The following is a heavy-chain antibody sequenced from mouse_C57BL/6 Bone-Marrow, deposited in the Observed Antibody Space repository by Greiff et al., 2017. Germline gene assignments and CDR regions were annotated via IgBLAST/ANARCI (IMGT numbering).Heavy chain of an antibody. J-gene: IGHJ2*01. Sequence: EVQLQQSGPELVKPGASVKISCKASGYTFTDYYMNWVKQSHGKSLEWIGDINPNNGGTSYNQKFKGKATLTVDKSSSTAYMELRSLTSEDSAVYSCATAYYFDYWGQGTTLTVSS. D-gene: IGHD3-1*01. CDR2: INPNNGGT. CDR3: ATAYYFDY. CDR1: GYTFTDYY. V-gene: IGHV1-26*01.